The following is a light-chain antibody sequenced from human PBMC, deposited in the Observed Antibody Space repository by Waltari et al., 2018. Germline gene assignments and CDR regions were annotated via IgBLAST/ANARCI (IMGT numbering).Light chain of an antibody. J-gene: IGKJ2*01. CDR2: WAS. CDR3: QQYYSIPYT. CDR1: QSLLHFSNNEFY. V-gene: IGKV4-1*01. Sequence: DIVMTQSPEYLAVSLGERATINCKSSQSLLHFSNNEFYLAWYQQKPGQSPKLLVHWASTREAEVPDRFSGSGSGREFTLTISSLQAEDVAVYYCQQYYSIPYTFGQGTRLEIK.